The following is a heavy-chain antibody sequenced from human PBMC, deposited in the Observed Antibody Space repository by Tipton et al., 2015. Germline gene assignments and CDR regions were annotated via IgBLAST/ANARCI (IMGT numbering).Heavy chain of an antibody. J-gene: IGHJ4*02. CDR1: GGSISSYGYY. D-gene: IGHD3-22*01. CDR2: IHYRGST. V-gene: IGHV4-31*03. Sequence: TLSLTCTVSGGSISSYGYYWSWIRQHPGKGLEWIGNIHYRGSTYYNSSLKSRVSISVDTSKNQFSLNLTSVTAADTAVYYCARDRDYYDSSGYYEGGRWGQGTLVTVSS. CDR3: ARDRDYYDSSGYYEGGR.